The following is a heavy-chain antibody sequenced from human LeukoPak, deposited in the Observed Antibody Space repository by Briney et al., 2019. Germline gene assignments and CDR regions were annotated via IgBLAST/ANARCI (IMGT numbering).Heavy chain of an antibody. J-gene: IGHJ4*02. CDR1: GFTFSTSG. CDR2: IRYDGSNK. CDR3: AKGIVIVSATGVGY. D-gene: IGHD2/OR15-2a*01. Sequence: PGGSLRLSCAASGFTFSTSGMHWVRQAPGKGLEWVAFIRYDGSNKYYGDSVKGRFTISRDNSKNTLYLQMNSLRAEDTAVYYCAKGIVIVSATGVGYWGQGTLVTVSS. V-gene: IGHV3-30*02.